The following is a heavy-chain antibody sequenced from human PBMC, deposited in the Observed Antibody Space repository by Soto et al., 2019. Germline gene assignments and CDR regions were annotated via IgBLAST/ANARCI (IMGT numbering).Heavy chain of an antibody. Sequence: GESLKISCKGSGYSFTSYWIGWVRQMPGKGLEWMGIIYPGDSDTRYSPSFQGQVTISADKSISTAYLQWSSLKASDTAMYYCARTSAGGKYYDGMDVWGQGTTVTVSS. V-gene: IGHV5-51*01. CDR1: GYSFTSYW. CDR2: IYPGDSDT. J-gene: IGHJ6*02. D-gene: IGHD6-13*01. CDR3: ARTSAGGKYYDGMDV.